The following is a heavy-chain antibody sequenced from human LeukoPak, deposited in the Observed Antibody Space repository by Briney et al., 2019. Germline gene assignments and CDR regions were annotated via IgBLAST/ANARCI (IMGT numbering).Heavy chain of an antibody. CDR3: AKWFSGFWSGTLSYGMDV. J-gene: IGHJ6*02. CDR2: ISGSGGST. CDR1: GFTFSSYA. V-gene: IGHV3-23*01. Sequence: GGSLRLSCAASGFTFSSYAMSWVRQAPGKGLEWVSAISGSGGSTYYADSVKGRFTISRDNSKNTLYLQMNSLRAEDTAVYYCAKWFSGFWSGTLSYGMDVWGQGTTVTVSS. D-gene: IGHD3-3*01.